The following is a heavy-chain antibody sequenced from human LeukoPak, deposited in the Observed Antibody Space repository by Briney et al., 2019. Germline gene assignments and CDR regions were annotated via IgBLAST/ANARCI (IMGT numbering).Heavy chain of an antibody. CDR3: ARDDNWNDKPFDL. J-gene: IGHJ4*02. CDR1: GFTFSFYM. Sequence: PGGSLRPSCTASGFTFSFYMMNWVRQAPGKGLGWVSSISTSSSHIYYADSLKGRFTVSRDNAKNSLYLQMNNLRAEDTAVYYCARDDNWNDKPFDLWGPGTLVTVSS. CDR2: ISTSSSHI. D-gene: IGHD1-20*01. V-gene: IGHV3-21*01.